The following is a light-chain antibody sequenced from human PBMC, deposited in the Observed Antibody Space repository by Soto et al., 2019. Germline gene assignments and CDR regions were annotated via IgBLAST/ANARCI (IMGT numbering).Light chain of an antibody. CDR3: PQSSNTPPA. V-gene: IGKV1-6*01. J-gene: IGKJ1*01. CDR1: QATRTA. CDR2: AAS. Sequence: AIQLTQSPSSLYASVGDRVTITCRASQATRTALGWYQQKPGKVPKLLIYAASILQSGVPSRFSGSGSGTDFTLTISSLQPEDFETYYCPQSSNTPPAFGQGTKVDIK.